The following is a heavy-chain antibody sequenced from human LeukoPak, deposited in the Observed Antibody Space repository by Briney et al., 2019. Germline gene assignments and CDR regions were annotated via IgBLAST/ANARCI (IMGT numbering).Heavy chain of an antibody. J-gene: IGHJ4*02. CDR1: GGSISSGSYY. V-gene: IGHV4-61*02. D-gene: IGHD5-12*01. Sequence: SETLSLTCTVSGGSISSGSYYWSWIRQPAGKGLEWIGRIYTSGSTNYNPSLKSRVTISVDTSKNQFSLKLSSVTAADTAVYYCAREGDSGYVFYFDYWSQGTLVTVSS. CDR2: IYTSGST. CDR3: AREGDSGYVFYFDY.